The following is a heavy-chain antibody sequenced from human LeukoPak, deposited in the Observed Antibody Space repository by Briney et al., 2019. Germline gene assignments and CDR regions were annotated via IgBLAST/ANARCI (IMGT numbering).Heavy chain of an antibody. CDR2: ISWNSGSI. J-gene: IGHJ2*01. CDR1: GFTFDDYA. D-gene: IGHD3-22*01. Sequence: GGSLRLSCAASGFTFDDYAMPWVRQAPGKGLEWVSGISWNSGSIGYADSVKGRFTISRDNAKNSLYLQMNSLRAEDTALYYCAKGSDDSSGYYYLNWYFDLWGRGTLVTVSS. V-gene: IGHV3-9*01. CDR3: AKGSDDSSGYYYLNWYFDL.